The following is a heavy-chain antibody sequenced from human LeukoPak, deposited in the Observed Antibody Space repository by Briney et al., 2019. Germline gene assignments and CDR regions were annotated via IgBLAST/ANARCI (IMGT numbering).Heavy chain of an antibody. CDR1: GFTFSSYT. J-gene: IGHJ4*02. D-gene: IGHD5-24*01. CDR2: ISWDGGST. CDR3: AKGGDGYNPIDY. V-gene: IGHV3-43*01. Sequence: PGGSLRLSCAASGFTFSSYTMHWVRQAPGKGLEWVSLISWDGGSTYYADSVKGRFTISRDNSKNSLYLQMNSLRTEDTALYYCAKGGDGYNPIDYWGQGTLVTVSS.